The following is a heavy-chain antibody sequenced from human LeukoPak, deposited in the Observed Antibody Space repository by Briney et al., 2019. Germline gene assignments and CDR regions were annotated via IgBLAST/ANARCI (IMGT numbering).Heavy chain of an antibody. J-gene: IGHJ4*02. D-gene: IGHD3-10*01. CDR2: IYYSGST. CDR1: GGSISSYY. V-gene: IGHV4-59*01. CDR3: ARGLGFGELLFYFDN. Sequence: PSETLSLTCTVSGGSISSYYWSWIRQPPGKGLEWIGYIYYSGSTNYNPSLKSRVTISVDTSKNQFSLKLSSVTAADTAVYYCARGLGFGELLFYFDNWGQGTLVTVSS.